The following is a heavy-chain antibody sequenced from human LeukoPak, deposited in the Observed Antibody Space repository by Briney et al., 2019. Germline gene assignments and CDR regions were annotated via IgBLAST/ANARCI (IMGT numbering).Heavy chain of an antibody. CDR3: ARGPIVVVPAAIGYYYYGMDV. V-gene: IGHV4-34*01. CDR1: GGSFSGYY. Sequence: SETLSLTCAVYGGSFSGYYWSWIRQPPGKGLEWIGEINHSGSTNYNPSLKSRVTISVDTSKNQFSLKLSCVTAADTAVYYCARGPIVVVPAAIGYYYYGMDVWGKGTTVTVSS. CDR2: INHSGST. J-gene: IGHJ6*04. D-gene: IGHD2-2*01.